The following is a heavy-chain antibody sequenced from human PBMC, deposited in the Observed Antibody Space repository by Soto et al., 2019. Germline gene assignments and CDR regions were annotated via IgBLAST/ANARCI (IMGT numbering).Heavy chain of an antibody. Sequence: PSETLSLTCAVYGGSFSGYYWSWIRQPPGKGLEWIGEINHSGSTNYNPSLKSRVTISVDTSKNQFSLKLSSVTAADTAVYHSARGLGIQLWPTQYYYYGMDVWGQGTAVTVSS. V-gene: IGHV4-34*01. CDR2: INHSGST. J-gene: IGHJ6*02. CDR3: ARGLGIQLWPTQYYYYGMDV. D-gene: IGHD5-18*01. CDR1: GGSFSGYY.